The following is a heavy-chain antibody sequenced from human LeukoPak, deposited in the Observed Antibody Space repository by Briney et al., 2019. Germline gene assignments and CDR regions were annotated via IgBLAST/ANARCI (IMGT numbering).Heavy chain of an antibody. J-gene: IGHJ5*02. D-gene: IGHD3-10*01. Sequence: PSETLSLTCTVSGGSISSYYWSWIRQPPGKGLERIGYIYYSGSTNYNPSLKSRVTISVDTSKNQFSLKLSSVTAADTAVYYCARSYGSGIVWFDPWGQGTLVTVSS. CDR2: IYYSGST. CDR3: ARSYGSGIVWFDP. CDR1: GGSISSYY. V-gene: IGHV4-59*01.